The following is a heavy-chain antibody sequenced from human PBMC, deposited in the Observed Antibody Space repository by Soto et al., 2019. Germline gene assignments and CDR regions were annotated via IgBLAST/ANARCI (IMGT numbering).Heavy chain of an antibody. Sequence: QVQLVESGGGVVQPGRSLRLSCAASGFSISRSAMHWVRQAPGKGLEWVAVIAYDGSNRWYADSAKGRFTISRDNSTNTVYLQMSSLRGEDTAVYYCARDLQAGTDNVNWFALWGQGTLVTVSS. J-gene: IGHJ5*02. CDR2: IAYDGSNR. V-gene: IGHV3-30*04. CDR1: GFSISRSA. D-gene: IGHD1-1*01. CDR3: ARDLQAGTDNVNWFAL.